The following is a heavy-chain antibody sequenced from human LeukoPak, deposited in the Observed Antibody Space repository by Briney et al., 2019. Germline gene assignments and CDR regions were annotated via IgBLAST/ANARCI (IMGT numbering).Heavy chain of an antibody. V-gene: IGHV3-23*01. J-gene: IGHJ4*02. D-gene: IGHD2-15*01. CDR2: ISNNGGYT. CDR3: AKQLGYCSDGSCYFPY. CDR1: GFTLSSSA. Sequence: GGSLRLPCAASGFTLSSSAMRWVRQAPGKGVEWVSAISNNGGYTYYADSVQGWFTISRDNSKSTLCLQMNSLRAEDTAVYYCAKQLGYCSDGSCYFPYWGQGTLVTVFS.